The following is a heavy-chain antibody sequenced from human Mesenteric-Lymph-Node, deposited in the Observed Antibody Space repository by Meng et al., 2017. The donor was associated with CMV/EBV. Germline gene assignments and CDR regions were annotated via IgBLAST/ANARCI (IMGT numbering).Heavy chain of an antibody. J-gene: IGHJ3*02. CDR2: TKTKIEGGTT. CDR1: GFTFTNAW. D-gene: IGHD2-2*01. Sequence: GGSLRLSCAASGFTFTNAWMTWVRQAPGKGLEWVGRTKTKIEGGTTDYAAPVKGRFTISRDDSKNMLYLQMNSLKIEDTAVYYCTTEVCTGTGCYTKGAFDIWGQGTMVTVSS. V-gene: IGHV3-15*01. CDR3: TTEVCTGTGCYTKGAFDI.